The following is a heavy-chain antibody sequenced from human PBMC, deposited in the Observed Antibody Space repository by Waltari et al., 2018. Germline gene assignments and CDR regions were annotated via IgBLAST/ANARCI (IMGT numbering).Heavy chain of an antibody. D-gene: IGHD2-15*01. V-gene: IGHV3-30-3*01. CDR2: ISYDGSNK. CDR1: GFTFSSYA. Sequence: VQLVESGGGVVQPGRSLRLSCAASGFTFSSYAMHWVRQAPGKGLEWVAVISYDGSNKYYADSVKGRFTISRDNSKNTLYLQMNSLRAEDTAVYYCARETTVVVVAALGYWGQGTLVTVSS. CDR3: ARETTVVVVAALGY. J-gene: IGHJ4*02.